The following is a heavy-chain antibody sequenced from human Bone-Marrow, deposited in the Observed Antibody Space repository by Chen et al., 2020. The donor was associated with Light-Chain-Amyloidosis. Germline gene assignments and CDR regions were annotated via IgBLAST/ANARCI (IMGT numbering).Heavy chain of an antibody. CDR1: GFTVSSNY. V-gene: IGHV3-53*01. CDR3: ARDRGSYPGGGYFDY. CDR2: IYSGDNT. J-gene: IGHJ4*02. D-gene: IGHD1-26*01. Sequence: EVQLVESGGGLIQPGGSLRLSCAASGFTVSSNYMTWVRQAPGTGLEWVSVIYSGDNTYYADSVKGRFTISRDNSKNTLYLQMNSLRAEDAALYYCARDRGSYPGGGYFDYWGQGTLVSVSS.